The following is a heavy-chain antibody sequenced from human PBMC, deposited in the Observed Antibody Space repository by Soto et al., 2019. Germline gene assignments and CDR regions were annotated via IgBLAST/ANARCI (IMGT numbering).Heavy chain of an antibody. CDR2: IRSKAYGGTT. CDR3: TRERGAAAAYYFDY. J-gene: IGHJ4*02. V-gene: IGHV3-49*04. CDR1: GFTFGDYA. Sequence: GGSLRLSCTASGFTFGDYAMSWVRQAPGKGLEWVGFIRSKAYGGTTEYAASVKGRFTISRDDSKSIAYLQMNSLKTEDTAVYYCTRERGAAAAYYFDYWGQGTLVIVSS. D-gene: IGHD6-13*01.